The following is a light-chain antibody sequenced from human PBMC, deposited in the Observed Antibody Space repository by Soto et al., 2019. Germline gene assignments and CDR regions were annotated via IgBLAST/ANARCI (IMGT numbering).Light chain of an antibody. CDR2: GAS. CDR3: QQYDSSPRT. J-gene: IGKJ4*01. V-gene: IGKV3-20*01. Sequence: EIVLTQSPGTLSLSPGERATLSCRASQSVSTYLAWYQQKPGQAPRVLIYGASSRATGIPDRFSGSGSGTDFTLTISRLEPEDSAVYYCQQYDSSPRTFGGGTKVDIK. CDR1: QSVSTY.